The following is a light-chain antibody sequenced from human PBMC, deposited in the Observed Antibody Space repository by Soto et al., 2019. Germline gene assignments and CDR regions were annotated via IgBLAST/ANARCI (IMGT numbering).Light chain of an antibody. CDR1: SRVFVVYNY. V-gene: IGLV2-14*01. CDR3: SSYTRSSTYV. Sequence: SAPTQPASLSGAPGQSIPHPRTGNSRVFVVYNYVSWYRQHPGRAPKLMIYDVSNRPSGVSNRFSGSKSGNTASLTISGLQVEDEADYYCSSYTRSSTYVFGTGTKVTVL. CDR2: DVS. J-gene: IGLJ1*01.